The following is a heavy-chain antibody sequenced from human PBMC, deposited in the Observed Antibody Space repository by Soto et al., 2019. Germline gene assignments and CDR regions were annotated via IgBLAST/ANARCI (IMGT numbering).Heavy chain of an antibody. V-gene: IGHV1-69*06. Sequence: QVQLVQSGAEVKKPGSSVKVSCKASGGTFSSYALSWVRQAPGQGLEWMGGIIPIFGTANYAQKLQGRVTITADKSTSTAYMELSSLRSEDTAVYYCARDSIGYCSGGSCYRSAEFDYWGHGTLVNVSS. CDR3: ARDSIGYCSGGSCYRSAEFDY. J-gene: IGHJ4*01. CDR2: IIPIFGTA. CDR1: GGTFSSYA. D-gene: IGHD2-15*01.